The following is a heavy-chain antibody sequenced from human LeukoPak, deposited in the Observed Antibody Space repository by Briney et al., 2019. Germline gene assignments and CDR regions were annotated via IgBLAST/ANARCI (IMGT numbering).Heavy chain of an antibody. V-gene: IGHV4-61*02. CDR1: GGSISSGSYY. D-gene: IGHD2-2*01. CDR3: ARGGTDIVVVPAAIRPHGTFDP. J-gene: IGHJ5*02. Sequence: SETLSLTCTVSGGSISSGSYYWSWIRQPAGKGLEWIGRIYTSGSTNYNPSLKSRVTISVDTSKNQFSLKLSSVTAADTAVYYCARGGTDIVVVPAAIRPHGTFDPWGQGTLVTVSS. CDR2: IYTSGST.